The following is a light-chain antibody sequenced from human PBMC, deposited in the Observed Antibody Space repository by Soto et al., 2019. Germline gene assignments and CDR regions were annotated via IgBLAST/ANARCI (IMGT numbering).Light chain of an antibody. CDR2: INRDGSH. CDR1: SGHRNDA. CDR3: QTWGPGIRV. V-gene: IGLV4-69*02. J-gene: IGLJ3*02. Sequence: QLVLTQSPSASASLGASVKLTCTLDSGHRNDAIAWHQQQPEKGPRFLVKINRDGSHSKGDGIPDRFSGSRSGTECYLTISSLQFEDEADYYCQTWGPGIRVFGGGTKLTVL.